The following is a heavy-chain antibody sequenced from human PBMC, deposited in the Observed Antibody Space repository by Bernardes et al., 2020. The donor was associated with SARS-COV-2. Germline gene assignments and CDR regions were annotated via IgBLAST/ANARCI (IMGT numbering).Heavy chain of an antibody. J-gene: IGHJ6*02. D-gene: IGHD3-10*01. CDR1: GFTLSTYW. CDR2: IKQDGSEE. V-gene: IGHV3-7*01. Sequence: GGSLRLSCAASGFTLSTYWMIWVRQAPGKGLEWVANIKQDGSEENYVDSVKGRFTISRDNARDSLYLQMNSLRAEDTAVYYCARTTRTMVRGPRGLDVWGQGTTVTVSS. CDR3: ARTTRTMVRGPRGLDV.